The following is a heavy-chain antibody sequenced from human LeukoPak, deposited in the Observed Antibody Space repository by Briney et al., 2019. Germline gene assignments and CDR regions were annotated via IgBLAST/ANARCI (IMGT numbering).Heavy chain of an antibody. CDR1: GGSISSYY. CDR3: ARGSYYSNYFDWFYFDY. V-gene: IGHV4-59*01. D-gene: IGHD3-9*01. J-gene: IGHJ4*02. CDR2: IYYSGST. Sequence: SETLSLTCTVSGGSISSYYWSWIRQPPGKGLEWIGYIYYSGSTNYKPSLKSRVTISVDTSKNQFSLKMSSVTAADTAVYHCARGSYYSNYFDWFYFDYWGQGTLVTVSS.